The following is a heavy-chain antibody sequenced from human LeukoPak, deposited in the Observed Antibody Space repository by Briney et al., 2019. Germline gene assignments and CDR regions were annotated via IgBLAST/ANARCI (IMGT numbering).Heavy chain of an antibody. D-gene: IGHD2/OR15-2a*01. J-gene: IGHJ2*01. CDR2: IYSSGST. Sequence: KTSETLSLTCTVSGGSISSYHWSWIRQPPGKGLQWIGFIYSSGSTNYNPSLKSRVTISLDTSKNQFSLRVSSVTSADTAVYYCARGTTASEHFDLWGRGTLVTVSS. CDR3: ARGTTASEHFDL. CDR1: GGSISSYH. V-gene: IGHV4-59*01.